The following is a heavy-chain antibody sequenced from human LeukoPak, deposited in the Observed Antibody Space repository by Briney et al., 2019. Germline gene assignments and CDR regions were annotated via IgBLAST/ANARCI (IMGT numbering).Heavy chain of an antibody. CDR2: ISGSGGST. J-gene: IGHJ4*02. CDR3: ATNHRLGYCSSTSCYPIDY. D-gene: IGHD2-2*01. CDR1: GFTFSSQA. V-gene: IGHV3-23*01. Sequence: GGSLRLSCAASGFTFSSQAMSWVRQAPGKGLEWVSAISGSGGSTYYADSVKGRFTISRDNSKNTLYLQMNSLRAEDTAVYYCATNHRLGYCSSTSCYPIDYWGQGTLVTVSS.